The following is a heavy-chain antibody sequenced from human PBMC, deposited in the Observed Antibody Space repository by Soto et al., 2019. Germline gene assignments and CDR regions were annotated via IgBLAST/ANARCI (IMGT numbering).Heavy chain of an antibody. CDR2: IHISGST. CDR1: GGSITGYY. J-gene: IGHJ4*02. CDR3: ENEIAQPLWSPSDY. Sequence: PSETLSLTCTVSGGSITGYYWSWIRQPAGKGLEWIGRIHISGSTNYNPSFKSRVTMSVDTSKNQFSLKLNSVTAADTAVYYCENEIAQPLWSPSDYWGQGTLVTVSS. V-gene: IGHV4-4*07. D-gene: IGHD2-21*01.